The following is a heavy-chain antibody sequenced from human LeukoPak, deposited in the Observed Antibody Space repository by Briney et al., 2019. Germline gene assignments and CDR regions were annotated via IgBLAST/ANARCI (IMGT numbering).Heavy chain of an antibody. V-gene: IGHV1-3*01. CDR1: GYTFTNYA. Sequence: ASVKVSCKASGYTFTNYAIHWVRQAPGQRLEWMGWINAGNGNTKYSQKFQGRVTITRDTSASTAYMELSSLRSEDTAVYFCASEQHGRFDYWGRGTLATVSS. CDR3: ASEQHGRFDY. J-gene: IGHJ4*02. D-gene: IGHD6-13*01. CDR2: INAGNGNT.